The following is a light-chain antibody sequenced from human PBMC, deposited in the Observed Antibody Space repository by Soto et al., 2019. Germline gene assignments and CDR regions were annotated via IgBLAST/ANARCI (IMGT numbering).Light chain of an antibody. CDR1: QGISNY. J-gene: IGKJ1*01. CDR2: AAS. CDR3: QKYNNAPRT. V-gene: IGKV1-27*01. Sequence: DIQMTQSPSSLSASVGDPVTITCRASQGISNYLAWYQQKPGQVPNLLIYAASTLQSGVPYRFSGSGSGTDFTLTISSLRPEDVATYYCQKYNNAPRTFGQGTKVEI.